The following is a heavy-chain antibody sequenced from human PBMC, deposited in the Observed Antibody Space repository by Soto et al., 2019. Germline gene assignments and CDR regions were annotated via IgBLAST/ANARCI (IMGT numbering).Heavy chain of an antibody. Sequence: QITLKESGPTLVKPTQTLTLTCTFSGFSLSTSGVGVGWIRQPPGKALEWLALIYWDDDKRYSPSLKSRLTTTKYTSKNQVDLTMPNMDPADTATYYSAHETLMARRGRGMDLWGRGTTV. CDR2: IYWDDDK. CDR1: GFSLSTSGVG. J-gene: IGHJ6*02. V-gene: IGHV2-5*02. CDR3: AHETLMARRGRGMDL.